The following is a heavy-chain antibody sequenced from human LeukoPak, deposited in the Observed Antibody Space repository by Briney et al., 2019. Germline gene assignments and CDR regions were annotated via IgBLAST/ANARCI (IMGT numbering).Heavy chain of an antibody. V-gene: IGHV3-30*02. CDR3: AKDANRSLAD. CDR2: IRNVGSET. J-gene: IGHJ4*02. D-gene: IGHD1/OR15-1a*01. Sequence: GGSLRLSCAASGFSLSKYGTRWVRSAPGEGLEWVAFIRNVGSETYYADSVRGGSTISRDKSTNTLYLQLYSLRAEDTRVYDCAKDANRSLADWGQGTLVIASS. CDR1: GFSLSKYG.